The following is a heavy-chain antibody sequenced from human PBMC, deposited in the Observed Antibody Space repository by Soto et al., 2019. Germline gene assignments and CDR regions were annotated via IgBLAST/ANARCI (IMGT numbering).Heavy chain of an antibody. CDR1: GFTFSIYW. CDR2: MNTDGSRT. V-gene: IGHV3-74*01. CDR3: GRGDGDQYDGHGYLGRH. D-gene: IGHD5-18*01. Sequence: EVQLVESGGGLVQPGGSLRLSCAASGFTFSIYWMHWVRQVPGKGLEWVSRMNTDGSRTSYADSARGRFVISRDDAKSTLYLQMNNLRAEDTAVYYCGRGDGDQYDGHGYLGRHWGQGPLVTVSS. J-gene: IGHJ4*02.